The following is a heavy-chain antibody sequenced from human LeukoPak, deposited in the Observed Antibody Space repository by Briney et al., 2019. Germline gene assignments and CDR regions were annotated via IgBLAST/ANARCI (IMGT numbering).Heavy chain of an antibody. J-gene: IGHJ6*03. CDR2: ISGSGGST. V-gene: IGHV3-23*01. CDR3: AKTSNPYYYMDV. CDR1: GFTFSSYA. Sequence: PGGSLRLSCAASGFTFSSYAMSWVRQAPGKGLEWVSAISGSGGSTYYADSVKGRFTISRDNSKNTLYLQMNSLRAEGTAVYYCAKTSNPYYYMDVWGKGTTVTVSS.